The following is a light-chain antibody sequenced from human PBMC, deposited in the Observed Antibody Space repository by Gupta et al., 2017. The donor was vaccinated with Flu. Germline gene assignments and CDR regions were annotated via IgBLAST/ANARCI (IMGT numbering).Light chain of an antibody. CDR1: SSNIGRNT. V-gene: IGLV1-44*01. Sequence: QSVLTQPPSASGTPGQRVTISCSGSSSNIGRNTVNWYQQLPGTAPKLLIYSNSQRPSGVPDRFSGSKSGTSASLAISGLQSEDEADYYCASWDDRLNGCMFGGGTKLTVL. CDR3: ASWDDRLNGCM. CDR2: SNS. J-gene: IGLJ3*02.